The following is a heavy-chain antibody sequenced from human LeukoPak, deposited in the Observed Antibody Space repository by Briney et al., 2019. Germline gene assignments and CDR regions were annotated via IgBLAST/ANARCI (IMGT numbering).Heavy chain of an antibody. CDR3: ARGRHDITMIVVVMTSVSYYLDV. D-gene: IGHD3-22*01. J-gene: IGHJ6*03. CDR1: GGSFSGYH. V-gene: IGHV4-34*01. Sequence: SETLSLTCAVYGGSFSGYHWTWIRQPPGKGLEWIGDINPSGSTYYNPSLKSRLTISVDTSKNQFSLKLRSVTAADTAVYYCARGRHDITMIVVVMTSVSYYLDVWGKGTTVTVS. CDR2: INPSGST.